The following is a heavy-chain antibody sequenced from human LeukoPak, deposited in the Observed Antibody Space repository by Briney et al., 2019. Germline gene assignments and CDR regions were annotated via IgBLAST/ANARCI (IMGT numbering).Heavy chain of an antibody. D-gene: IGHD5-24*01. CDR1: GGSVSSGSYY. CDR3: ARDSEMATMN. J-gene: IGHJ4*02. CDR2: IYYSGST. Sequence: PSETLSLTCTVSGGSVSSGSYYWSWIRQPPGKGLEWIGYIYYSGSTYYNPSLKSRVTISVDTSKNQFSLKLSSVTAADTAVYYCARDSEMATMNWGQGTLVTVSS. V-gene: IGHV4-61*01.